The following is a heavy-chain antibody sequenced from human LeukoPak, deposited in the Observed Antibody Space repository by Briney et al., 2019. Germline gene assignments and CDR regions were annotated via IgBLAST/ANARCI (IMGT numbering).Heavy chain of an antibody. CDR1: GGSFSGYY. J-gene: IGHJ5*02. Sequence: SETLSLTCAVYGGSFSGYYWSWIRQPPGKGLQWIGEINHSGSTNYNPSLKSRVTISVDTSKNQFSLKLSSVTAADTAVYYCARGIRYFDWLQRRPLVVPWFDPWGQGTLVTVSS. CDR2: INHSGST. CDR3: ARGIRYFDWLQRRPLVVPWFDP. V-gene: IGHV4-34*01. D-gene: IGHD3-9*01.